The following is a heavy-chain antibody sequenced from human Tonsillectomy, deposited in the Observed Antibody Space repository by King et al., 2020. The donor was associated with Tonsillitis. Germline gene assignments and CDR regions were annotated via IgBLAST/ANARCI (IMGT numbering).Heavy chain of an antibody. CDR2: IKKDGTDK. Sequence: VQLVESGGGLVQPGGSLRLSCAASGFTFRNYWINWVRQAPGKGLEWVASIKKDGTDKYYVNSVRGRFTISKDNAKNSLYLQMNSLRAEDTGVYFCAGDVGNLRFEYWGQGSLVTVSS. CDR1: GFTFRNYW. J-gene: IGHJ4*02. D-gene: IGHD1-14*01. V-gene: IGHV3-7*01. CDR3: AGDVGNLRFEY.